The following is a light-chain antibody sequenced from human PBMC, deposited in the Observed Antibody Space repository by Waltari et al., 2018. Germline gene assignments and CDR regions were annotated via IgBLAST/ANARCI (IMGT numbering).Light chain of an antibody. CDR1: QSISSG. V-gene: IGKV1-5*03. Sequence: EIQMTQSPSTLSASVGDRVTITCRASQSISSGMAWYQQKPGKAPKLLIYKASSLESGVPSRFSGSGSGTEFTLTISSLQPDDFATYYCQQYNSLMYTFGQGTKLEIK. CDR2: KAS. CDR3: QQYNSLMYT. J-gene: IGKJ2*01.